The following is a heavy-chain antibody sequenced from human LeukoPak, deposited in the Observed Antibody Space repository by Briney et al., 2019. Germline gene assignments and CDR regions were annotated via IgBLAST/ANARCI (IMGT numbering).Heavy chain of an antibody. D-gene: IGHD4-23*01. CDR2: INPSGST. J-gene: IGHJ5*02. CDR1: GGSISSNNYY. CDR3: ARGGNSVSDWFDP. V-gene: IGHV4-39*07. Sequence: PSETLSLTCTVSGGSISSNNYYWGWIRRPPGTGLEWIGEINPSGSTKYNPSLKSRVIISVDTSKNQFSLKLSSVTAADTAVYYCARGGNSVSDWFDPWGQGTLVTVSS.